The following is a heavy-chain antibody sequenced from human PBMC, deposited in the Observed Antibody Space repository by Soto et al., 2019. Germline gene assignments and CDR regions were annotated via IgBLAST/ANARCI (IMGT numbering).Heavy chain of an antibody. CDR3: ARDRRIVGAIRARYLDL. CDR1: GGTFSSYT. Sequence: QVQLVQSGAEVKKPGSSVKVSCKASGGTFSSYTISWVRQAPGQGLEWMGRIIPILGIANYAQKFQGRVTITADKSMSTAYMELSSLRSEDTAVYCCARDRRIVGAIRARYLDLWGRGTLVTVSS. J-gene: IGHJ2*01. V-gene: IGHV1-69*08. D-gene: IGHD1-26*01. CDR2: IIPILGIA.